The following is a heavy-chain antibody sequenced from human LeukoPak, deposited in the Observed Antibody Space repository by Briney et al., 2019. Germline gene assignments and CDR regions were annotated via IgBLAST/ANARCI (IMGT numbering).Heavy chain of an antibody. D-gene: IGHD2-2*01. V-gene: IGHV1-2*04. Sequence: ASVKVSCKASGYTFTGYYMHWVRRAPGQGLEWMGWINPNSGGTNYAQKFQGWVTMTRDTSISTAYMKLSRLRSDDTAVYYCARDLDCSSTSCSDYWGQGTLVTVSS. CDR1: GYTFTGYY. CDR3: ARDLDCSSTSCSDY. CDR2: INPNSGGT. J-gene: IGHJ4*02.